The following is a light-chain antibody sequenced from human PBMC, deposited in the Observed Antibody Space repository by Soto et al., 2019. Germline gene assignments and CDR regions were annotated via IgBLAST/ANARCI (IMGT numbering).Light chain of an antibody. J-gene: IGKJ2*01. Sequence: EIVMTQSPATLSVSPGERATLSCRASRRVSSNLAWYQQKPGQAPRLLIYDASTRATGFPARFSGSGSGTEFSLTISSLQSEDFAVYYCQQYDNWPPTFGQGTNLEI. CDR2: DAS. CDR1: RRVSSN. V-gene: IGKV3-15*01. CDR3: QQYDNWPPT.